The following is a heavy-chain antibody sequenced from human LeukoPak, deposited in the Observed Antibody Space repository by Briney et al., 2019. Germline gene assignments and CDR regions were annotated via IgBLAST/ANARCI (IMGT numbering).Heavy chain of an antibody. CDR3: ARDNPGSGSYYWPYYYYYYMDV. V-gene: IGHV1-18*01. CDR2: ISAYNGNT. Sequence: GASVKVSCKASGYTFTSYGISWVRQAPGQGLEWMGWISAYNGNTNYAQKLQGRVTMTTDTSTSTAYMELGSLRSDDTAVYYCARDNPGSGSYYWPYYYYYYMDVWGKGTTVTVPS. D-gene: IGHD3-10*01. CDR1: GYTFTSYG. J-gene: IGHJ6*03.